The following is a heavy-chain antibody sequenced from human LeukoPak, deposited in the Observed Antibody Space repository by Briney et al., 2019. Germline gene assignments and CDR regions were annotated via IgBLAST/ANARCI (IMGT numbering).Heavy chain of an antibody. Sequence: GGSLRLSCAASGFTFSSYGMHWVRQAPGRGLEWVAFIRYDGSNKYYADSVKGRFTISRDNSKNTLYLQMNSLRAEDTAVYYCAKGYYGSGSYPDYWGQGTLVTVSS. D-gene: IGHD3-10*01. CDR2: IRYDGSNK. V-gene: IGHV3-30*02. J-gene: IGHJ4*02. CDR3: AKGYYGSGSYPDY. CDR1: GFTFSSYG.